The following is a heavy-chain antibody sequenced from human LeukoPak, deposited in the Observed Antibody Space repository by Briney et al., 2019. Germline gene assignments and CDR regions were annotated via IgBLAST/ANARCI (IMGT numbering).Heavy chain of an antibody. Sequence: ASVKVSCKASGYTFTSYGISWVRQAPGQGLEWMGWISAYNGNTNYAQKLQGRVTMTTDTSTSTAYMELRSLRSDDTAVYYCARDAISWWELQIDYWGQGTLVTVSS. V-gene: IGHV1-18*01. CDR1: GYTFTSYG. CDR2: ISAYNGNT. CDR3: ARDAISWWELQIDY. J-gene: IGHJ4*02. D-gene: IGHD1-26*01.